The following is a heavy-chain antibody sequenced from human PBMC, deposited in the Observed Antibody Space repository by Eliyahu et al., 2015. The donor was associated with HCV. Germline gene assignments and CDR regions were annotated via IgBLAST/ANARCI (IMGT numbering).Heavy chain of an antibody. J-gene: IGHJ4*02. Sequence: EVQLVESGGGLVQPGGSLRLXCAASGFTFSNYRMYWVRQAPGKGLXWVSRISDGGTTSYADSVQGRFSISRDNAKNTLYLQMNSLSAEDTAVYYCARGSGAVSGLLDYWGQGTLVTVSS. CDR3: ARGSGAVSGLLDY. D-gene: IGHD6-19*01. CDR1: GFTFSNYR. V-gene: IGHV3-74*01. CDR2: ISDGGTT.